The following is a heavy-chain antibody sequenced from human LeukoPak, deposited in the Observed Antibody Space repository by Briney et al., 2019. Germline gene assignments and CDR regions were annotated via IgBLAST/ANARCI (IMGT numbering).Heavy chain of an antibody. CDR2: ISRSGDTT. D-gene: IGHD6-13*01. V-gene: IGHV3-11*01. CDR3: ARDAGSSWYFFDY. J-gene: IGHJ4*02. CDR1: GFTFSDHY. Sequence: GGSLRLSCAASGFTFSDHYMSWIRQAPGKGLEWLSYISRSGDTTYYADSVKGRFTVSRDNAKNSLYLQMNSLTVDDTAVYYCARDAGSSWYFFDYRGQGILVTVSS.